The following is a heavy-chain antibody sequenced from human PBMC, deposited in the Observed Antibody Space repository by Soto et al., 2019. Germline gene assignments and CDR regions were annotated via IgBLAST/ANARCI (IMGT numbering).Heavy chain of an antibody. V-gene: IGHV4-59*01. Sequence: SETLSLTCTVSGDSISTFNWGWMRQSPGKELEWIGYVYYTGSTNYNPSLKSRVTISVDRSKNQFSLKLTSANAADTAVYYCARGRTVRNYADDSSDYFYFFDYWGPGTQVTVSS. CDR1: GDSISTFN. CDR3: ARGRTVRNYADDSSDYFYFFDY. J-gene: IGHJ4*02. CDR2: VYYTGST. D-gene: IGHD3-22*01.